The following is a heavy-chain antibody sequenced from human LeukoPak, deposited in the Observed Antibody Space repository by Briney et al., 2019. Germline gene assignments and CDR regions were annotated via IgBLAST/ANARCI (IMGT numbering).Heavy chain of an antibody. J-gene: IGHJ3*02. V-gene: IGHV3-23*01. CDR1: GFTFSSYA. CDR2: ISVSGGST. Sequence: PGGSLRLSCAASGFTFSSYAMSWVRQAPGKGLEWVSTISVSGGSTYSAASVKGRFTISRDNSKNTLYLEMNSLRAEDTAVYYCAKDPSTVTTGFFGIWGQGTMVSVSS. D-gene: IGHD4-17*01. CDR3: AKDPSTVTTGFFGI.